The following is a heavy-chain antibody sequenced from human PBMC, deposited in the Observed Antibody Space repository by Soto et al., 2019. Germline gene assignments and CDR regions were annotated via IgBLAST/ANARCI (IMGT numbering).Heavy chain of an antibody. V-gene: IGHV3-48*03. J-gene: IGHJ4*02. CDR1: GFTFSSYE. CDR3: ARQGESGSYSGFVFDS. Sequence: GGSLRLSCAASGFTFSSYEMNWVRQAPGKGLEWVSYISSSGSTIYYVDSVKGRFTISRDNARNSLYLQMNSLRAEDTAVYYCARQGESGSYSGFVFDSWGQGALVTVSS. D-gene: IGHD1-26*01. CDR2: ISSSGSTI.